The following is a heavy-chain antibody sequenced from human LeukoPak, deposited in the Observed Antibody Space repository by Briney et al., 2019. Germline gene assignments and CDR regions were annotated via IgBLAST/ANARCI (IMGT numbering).Heavy chain of an antibody. CDR2: IKQDGSEK. CDR3: ARAKRSLRYFEDGYYGMDV. J-gene: IGHJ6*04. CDR1: GFTFSSYW. Sequence: GGSLRLSCAASGFTFSSYWMSWVRQAPGKGLEWVANIKQDGSEKYYVDSVKGRFTISRDNAKNSLYLQMNSLRAEDTAVYYCARAKRSLRYFEDGYYGMDVWGKGTTVTVSS. V-gene: IGHV3-7*03. D-gene: IGHD3-9*01.